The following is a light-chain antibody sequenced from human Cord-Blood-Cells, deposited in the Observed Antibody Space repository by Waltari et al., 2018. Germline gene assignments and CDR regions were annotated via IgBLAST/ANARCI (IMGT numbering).Light chain of an antibody. J-gene: IGLJ2*01. CDR1: SSDVGGYNY. Sequence: QSALTPPASVSGSPGQSIPIPCTGTSSDVGGYNYFSWYQQHPGKAPKLMIYEVSNRPSGVSNRFSGSKSGNTASLTISGLQAEDEADYYCSSYTSSSTLVFGGGTKLTVL. CDR3: SSYTSSSTLV. V-gene: IGLV2-14*01. CDR2: EVS.